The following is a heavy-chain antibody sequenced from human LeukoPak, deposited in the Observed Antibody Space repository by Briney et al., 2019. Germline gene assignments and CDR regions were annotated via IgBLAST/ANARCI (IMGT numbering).Heavy chain of an antibody. J-gene: IGHJ6*02. CDR2: GYYSGRT. CDR3: ARQRTMVRGVIIWGYYYYGMDV. CDR1: GSSISSSSYY. D-gene: IGHD3-10*01. V-gene: IGHV4-39*01. Sequence: SEALSLTCIVSGSSISSSSYYWGWIRQPPEKGLEWLGRGYYSGRTHHNPSRPSRVPISVGTSKNQFYLKLSSVTAADTAVYYCARQRTMVRGVIIWGYYYYGMDVWGQGTTVTLSS.